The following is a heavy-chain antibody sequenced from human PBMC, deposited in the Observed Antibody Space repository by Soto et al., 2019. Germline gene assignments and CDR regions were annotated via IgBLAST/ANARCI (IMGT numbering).Heavy chain of an antibody. CDR2: IFYIGTT. Sequence: QVQLQQSGPGLVKPSQTLSLTCTVSGDSVNSGRYYWHWIRQLPGKGLEWIGYIFYIGTTYYNPSLMSRVTISLDTSKNDLSLKLTSVTVADTAVYFCARGWLRVTGTYDSWGQGTLVTVSS. CDR1: GDSVNSGRYY. CDR3: ARGWLRVTGTYDS. J-gene: IGHJ4*02. V-gene: IGHV4-31*03. D-gene: IGHD1-1*01.